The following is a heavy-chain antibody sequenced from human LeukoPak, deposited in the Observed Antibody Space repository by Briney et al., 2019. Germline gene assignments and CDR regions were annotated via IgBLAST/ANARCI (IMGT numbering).Heavy chain of an antibody. CDR2: ISGYNGKK. J-gene: IGHJ3*02. CDR3: ARGNCGGDCYAFDM. Sequence: ASVNVSCKASAYIFTSHGFSWVRQAPGQGLEWMGWISGYNGKKNYSQKFQGRVTMTTDTSASTAYMELRGLRSDDTAVYYCARGNCGGDCYAFDMWGPGTMVTVSS. CDR1: AYIFTSHG. D-gene: IGHD2-21*02. V-gene: IGHV1-18*01.